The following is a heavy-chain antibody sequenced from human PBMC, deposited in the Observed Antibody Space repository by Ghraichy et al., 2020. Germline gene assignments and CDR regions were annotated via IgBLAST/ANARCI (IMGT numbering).Heavy chain of an antibody. CDR1: GLMFSPNT. V-gene: IGHV3-21*01. Sequence: LSLTCVASGLMFSPNTMNWVRQAPGKGLEWVSSISSSTRYIYYADSVKGRFTISRENAQNSLYLQMNSLRAEDTAVYYCSRGGGAGTPVLYHMDVWGLGTTVTVSS. J-gene: IGHJ6*02. CDR2: ISSSTRYI. CDR3: SRGGGAGTPVLYHMDV. D-gene: IGHD6-19*01.